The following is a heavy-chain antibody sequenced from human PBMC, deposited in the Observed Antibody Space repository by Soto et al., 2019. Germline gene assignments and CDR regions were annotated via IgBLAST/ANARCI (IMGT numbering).Heavy chain of an antibody. D-gene: IGHD1-1*01. V-gene: IGHV3-74*01. CDR3: AKDGRLGQFDY. J-gene: IGHJ4*02. Sequence: EVQLVESGGGLVQPGGSLRLSCAASGFTLRGYWMHWVRQAPGKGLVWVSRINSDGSSTSYADSVKGRFTISRDNAKNTLYLQMNSLRAEDTAVYYSAKDGRLGQFDYWGQGTLVTASS. CDR2: INSDGSST. CDR1: GFTLRGYW.